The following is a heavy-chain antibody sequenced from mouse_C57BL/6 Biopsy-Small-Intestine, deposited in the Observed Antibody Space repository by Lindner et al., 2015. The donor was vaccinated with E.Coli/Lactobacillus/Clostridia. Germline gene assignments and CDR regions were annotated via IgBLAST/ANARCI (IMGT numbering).Heavy chain of an antibody. CDR3: ASGGWFSSFDY. Sequence: SVKVSCKASGYTFTSYFIHWVRQAPGQGLEWMGIINSSGGSTTYAQKLQGRVTMTRDTSTSTVYMELSSLRSEDTAVYYCASGGWFSSFDYWDQGTLVTVSS. D-gene: IGHD3-3*01. CDR2: INSSGGST. V-gene: IGHV1-64*01. CDR1: GYTFTSYF. J-gene: IGHJ4*01.